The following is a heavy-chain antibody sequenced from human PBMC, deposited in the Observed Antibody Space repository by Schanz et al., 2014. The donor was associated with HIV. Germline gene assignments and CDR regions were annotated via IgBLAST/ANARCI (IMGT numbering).Heavy chain of an antibody. D-gene: IGHD2-15*01. V-gene: IGHV1-2*02. CDR1: GYTFTDYY. J-gene: IGHJ4*02. Sequence: QVQLVQSGAELKKPGASVKVSCKASGYTFTDYYIHWVRQAPGQGLQRMGMVKPNAGGTYYPQKLKGRFAMTRDTSITTASMELSRLRSDDTAIYFCARNRDSRLPFDFWGQGTLVTVSS. CDR2: VKPNAGGT. CDR3: ARNRDSRLPFDF.